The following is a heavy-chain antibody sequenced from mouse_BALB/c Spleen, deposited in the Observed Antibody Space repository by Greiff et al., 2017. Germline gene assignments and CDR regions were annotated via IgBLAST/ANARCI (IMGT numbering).Heavy chain of an antibody. Sequence: VQLQQSGAELARPGASVKLSCKASGYTFTSYWMQWVKQRPGQGLEWIGAIYPGDGDTRYTQKFKGKATLTADKSSSTAYMQLSSLASEDSAVYYCAREDGFYYFDYWGQGTTLTVSS. CDR1: GYTFTSYW. D-gene: IGHD2-3*01. CDR3: AREDGFYYFDY. J-gene: IGHJ2*01. V-gene: IGHV1-87*01. CDR2: IYPGDGDT.